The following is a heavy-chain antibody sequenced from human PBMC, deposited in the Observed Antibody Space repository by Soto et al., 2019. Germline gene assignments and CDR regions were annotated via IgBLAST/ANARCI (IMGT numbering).Heavy chain of an antibody. V-gene: IGHV3-23*01. J-gene: IGHJ4*02. D-gene: IGHD6-19*01. CDR3: ARLYSSGWYGPGRY. Sequence: PGGSLRLSCAASRFTFSSFAMSWVRQAPGKGLEWVSTITGSGDYTYYTDSVKGRFTISRDNAKNSLYLQMNSLRAEDTALYYCARLYSSGWYGPGRYWGQGTLVTVSS. CDR1: RFTFSSFA. CDR2: ITGSGDYT.